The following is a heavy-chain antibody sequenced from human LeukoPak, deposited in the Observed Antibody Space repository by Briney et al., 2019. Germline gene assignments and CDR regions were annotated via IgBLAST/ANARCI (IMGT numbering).Heavy chain of an antibody. V-gene: IGHV3-11*01. CDR1: GFTFSDHY. J-gene: IGHJ4*02. CDR3: ARDLFVTKYYFDS. D-gene: IGHD2-21*02. CDR2: ISRRSTSM. Sequence: GGSLRLSCAASGFTFSDHYMGWIRQAPGKGLEWVSYISRRSTSMYYADSVRGRFTVSRDNAKNSLYLQMNSLSAEDTGVYYCARDLFVTKYYFDSWGQGTLVIVSS.